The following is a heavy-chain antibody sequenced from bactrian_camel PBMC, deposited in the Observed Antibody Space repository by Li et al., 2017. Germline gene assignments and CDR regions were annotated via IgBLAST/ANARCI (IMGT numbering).Heavy chain of an antibody. J-gene: IGHJ6*01. V-gene: IGHV3S60*01. D-gene: IGHD1*01. CDR2: TSWSGTMT. Sequence: VQLVESGGGSVEIGGSLRLSCVASAWTNLDDWAVGWFRQAPGEEREGVACTSWSGTMTSYADSVNSRFTITQDNAKKTVYLQMSGLKPEDTAMYYCAAAPFMAWVAPPSEVARLGASGYWGQGTQVTVS. CDR1: AWTNLDDWA. CDR3: AAAPFMAWVAPPSEVARLGASGY.